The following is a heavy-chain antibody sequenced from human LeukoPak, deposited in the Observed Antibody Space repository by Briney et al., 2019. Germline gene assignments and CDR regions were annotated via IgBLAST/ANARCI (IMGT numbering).Heavy chain of an antibody. D-gene: IGHD1-26*01. CDR2: IYTSGST. V-gene: IGHV4-61*02. CDR1: GGSISSGSYY. CDR3: ARGVGIGSVNPLADAFDI. Sequence: PSETLSLTCTVSGGSISSGSYYWSWIRQPAGKGLEWIGRIYTSGSTNYNPSLKSRVTMSGDTSKNQFSLKLSSVTAADTAVYYCARGVGIGSVNPLADAFDIWGQGTMVTVSS. J-gene: IGHJ3*02.